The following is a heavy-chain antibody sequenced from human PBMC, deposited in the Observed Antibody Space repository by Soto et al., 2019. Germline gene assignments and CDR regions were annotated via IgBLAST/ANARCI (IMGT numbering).Heavy chain of an antibody. D-gene: IGHD5-18*01. CDR3: ARGTRGYSYGNRVNDAFDI. CDR2: IYTSGST. CDR1: GGSISSYY. J-gene: IGHJ3*02. V-gene: IGHV4-4*07. Sequence: PSETLSLTCTVSGGSISSYYWSWIRQPAGKGLEWIGRIYTSGSTNYNPSLKSRVTMSVDTSKNQFSLKLSSVTAADTAVYYCARGTRGYSYGNRVNDAFDIWGQGTMVTVSS.